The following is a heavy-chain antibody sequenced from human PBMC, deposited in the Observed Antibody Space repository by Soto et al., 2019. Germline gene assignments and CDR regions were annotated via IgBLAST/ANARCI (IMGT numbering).Heavy chain of an antibody. Sequence: RRLSCTASGFTFGDYAMSWFRQAPGKGLEWVGFIRSKAYGGTTEYAASVKGRFTISRDDSKSIAYLQMNSLKTEDTAVYYCTREDRYYDYVWGSYLTDAFDIWGQGTMVTVSS. D-gene: IGHD3-16*02. CDR3: TREDRYYDYVWGSYLTDAFDI. CDR1: GFTFGDYA. J-gene: IGHJ3*02. V-gene: IGHV3-49*03. CDR2: IRSKAYGGTT.